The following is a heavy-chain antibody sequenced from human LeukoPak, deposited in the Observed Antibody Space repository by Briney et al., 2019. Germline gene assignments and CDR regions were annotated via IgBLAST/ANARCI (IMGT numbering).Heavy chain of an antibody. CDR1: GFTFSDYY. Sequence: GGSLRLSCAASGFTFSDYYMSWIRQAPGKGLEWISYISSSGDTIFYADSVKGRFTISRDNAKNSLYLQMNSLRADDTAVYYCARATTYDILTGYFDYWGQGTLVTVSS. J-gene: IGHJ4*02. V-gene: IGHV3-11*04. CDR2: ISSSGDTI. D-gene: IGHD3-9*01. CDR3: ARATTYDILTGYFDY.